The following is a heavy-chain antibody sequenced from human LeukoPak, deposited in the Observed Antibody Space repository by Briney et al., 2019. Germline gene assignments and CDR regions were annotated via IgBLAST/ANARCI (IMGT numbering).Heavy chain of an antibody. CDR2: FDPDEAET. CDR1: GYTVTELS. D-gene: IGHD4-17*01. J-gene: IGHJ4*02. Sequence: ASVKVSCKVSGYTVTELSIHWVRQAPGKGLEWMVGFDPDEAETVFAGKFQGRVTMAEDTSTNTAYMELTSLRSEDTAVYYCATGQTTPVLVDTLHFWGQGTLVTVSS. V-gene: IGHV1-24*01. CDR3: ATGQTTPVLVDTLHF.